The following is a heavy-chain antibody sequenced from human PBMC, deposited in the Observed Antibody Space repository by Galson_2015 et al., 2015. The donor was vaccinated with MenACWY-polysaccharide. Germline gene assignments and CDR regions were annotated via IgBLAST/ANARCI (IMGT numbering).Heavy chain of an antibody. Sequence: SVKVSCKASGYSFTSNDINWVRQAPGQGLEWMGWINPNGGGTNYEQKYQARVTMTRDTSINTAYMELSRLSSDDTAVYYCTRGGGRYYVDYWGQGTLVTVSS. J-gene: IGHJ4*02. CDR2: INPNGGGT. D-gene: IGHD6-19*01. V-gene: IGHV1-2*02. CDR1: GYSFTSND. CDR3: TRGGGRYYVDY.